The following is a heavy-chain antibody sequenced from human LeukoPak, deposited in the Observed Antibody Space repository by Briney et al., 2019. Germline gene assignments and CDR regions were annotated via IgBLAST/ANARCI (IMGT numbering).Heavy chain of an antibody. V-gene: IGHV1-2*02. CDR1: GYTFTCYY. J-gene: IGHJ4*02. CDR2: INPNSGVT. Sequence: GSSVTVSCKASGYTFTCYYMHWLRQAPAQGLEWMGWINPNSGVTNYAQKFQSRVTMTTDTSIRTAYMDLSRVRSDDTAVCNCARVPYYYVSGGYYALYYFDAWGQGTLVTVSS. D-gene: IGHD3-22*01. CDR3: ARVPYYYVSGGYYALYYFDA.